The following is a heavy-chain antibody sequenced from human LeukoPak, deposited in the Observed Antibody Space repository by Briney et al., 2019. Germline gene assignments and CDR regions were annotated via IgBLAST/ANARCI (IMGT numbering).Heavy chain of an antibody. CDR2: INAGNGNT. CDR1: GYTFTSYA. Sequence: ASVKVSCKASGYTFTSYAMHWVRQAPGQRLEWMGWINAGNGNTKYSQKFQGRVTITRDTPASTAYMELSSLRSEDTAVYYCARGSDSSGYYPDYWGQGTLVTVSS. J-gene: IGHJ4*02. CDR3: ARGSDSSGYYPDY. V-gene: IGHV1-3*01. D-gene: IGHD3-22*01.